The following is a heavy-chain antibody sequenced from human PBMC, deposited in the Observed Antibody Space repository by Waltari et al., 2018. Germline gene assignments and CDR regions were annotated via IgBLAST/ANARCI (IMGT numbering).Heavy chain of an antibody. Sequence: QVQLQESGPGLVRPSQTLSLTCTVSGGSIRGGDYYWTWIRQPPGKGLEWLGHIYSSGNIYYNPSLKSRLTMSIDTSNNRFSLKLNSVTATDTALYFCASGGHYDSNGFYYYYYGMAVWGQGTTVTVSS. J-gene: IGHJ6*02. V-gene: IGHV4-30-4*01. CDR2: IYSSGNI. D-gene: IGHD3-22*01. CDR3: ASGGHYDSNGFYYYYYGMAV. CDR1: GGSIRGGDYY.